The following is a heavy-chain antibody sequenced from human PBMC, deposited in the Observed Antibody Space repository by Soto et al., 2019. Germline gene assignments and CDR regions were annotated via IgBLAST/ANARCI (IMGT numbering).Heavy chain of an antibody. V-gene: IGHV3-30-3*01. CDR2: ISYDGSNE. CDR3: ARGYTAAPRTSHFDY. CDR1: GFTFSSYA. D-gene: IGHD6-13*01. Sequence: SLRLSCAASGFTFSSYAMHWVRQAPGKGLEWVAVISYDGSNEFYADSVKGRFTISRDNSKNTLYLQMNSLRAEDTAVYYCARGYTAAPRTSHFDYWGQGTLVTAPQ. J-gene: IGHJ4*02.